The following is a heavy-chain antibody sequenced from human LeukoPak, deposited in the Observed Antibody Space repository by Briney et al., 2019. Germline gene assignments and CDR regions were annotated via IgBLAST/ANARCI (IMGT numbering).Heavy chain of an antibody. D-gene: IGHD3-10*01. CDR2: IYTSGST. V-gene: IGHV4-61*02. Sequence: SETLSLTCTVSGGSISSGSYYWSWIRQPAGKGLEWIGRIYTSGSTNYNPSLKSRVTISVDTSKNQFSLKLSSVTAADTAVYYCARDFRPSITTINYYYYYMDVWGKGTTVTVSS. J-gene: IGHJ6*03. CDR1: GGSISSGSYY. CDR3: ARDFRPSITTINYYYYYMDV.